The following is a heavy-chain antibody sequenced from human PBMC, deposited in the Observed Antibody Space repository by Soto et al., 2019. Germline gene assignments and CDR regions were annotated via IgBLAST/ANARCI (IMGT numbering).Heavy chain of an antibody. CDR3: ARESRYYDFWSGYYAPPDWFDP. CDR1: GGSISSGDYY. J-gene: IGHJ5*02. Sequence: SETLSLTCTVSGGSISSGDYYWSWIRQPPGKGLEWIGYIYYSGSTYYNPSLKSRVTISVDTSKNQFSLKLSSVTAADAAVYYCARESRYYDFWSGYYAPPDWFDPWGQGTLVTVSS. CDR2: IYYSGST. D-gene: IGHD3-3*01. V-gene: IGHV4-30-4*01.